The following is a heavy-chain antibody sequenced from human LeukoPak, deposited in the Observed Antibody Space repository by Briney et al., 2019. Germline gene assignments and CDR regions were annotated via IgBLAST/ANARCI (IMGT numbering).Heavy chain of an antibody. CDR3: ARVYSSGYYQWFDP. CDR2: TYYRSKWYN. J-gene: IGHJ5*02. CDR1: GDSVSSNSAA. D-gene: IGHD6-19*01. Sequence: SQTLSLTCDISGDSVSSNSAAWNWIRLSPLRGLEWLGRTYYRSKWYNDYAVSVKSRITINPDTSKNQFSLKLSSVTAADTAMYYCARVYSSGYYQWFDPWGQGTLVTVSS. V-gene: IGHV6-1*01.